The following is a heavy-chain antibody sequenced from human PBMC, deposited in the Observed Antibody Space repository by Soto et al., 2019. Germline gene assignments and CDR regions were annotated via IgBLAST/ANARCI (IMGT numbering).Heavy chain of an antibody. V-gene: IGHV3-23*04. CDR2: ITITGDTT. Sequence: EVQLVESEGGLVQPGGSLRLSCEASGFIFTTSDMSWVRQAPGKGLEWISSITITGDTTHYADSVKGRFTISRDNSRNLVFLQMDRRGVDDTAVYYWAEGGGGDHGYWGQGTLVAVSS. J-gene: IGHJ4*02. CDR3: AEGGGGDHGY. D-gene: IGHD2-21*02. CDR1: GFIFTTSD.